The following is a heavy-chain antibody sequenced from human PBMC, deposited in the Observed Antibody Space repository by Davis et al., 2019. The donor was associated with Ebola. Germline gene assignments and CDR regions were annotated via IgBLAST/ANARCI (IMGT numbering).Heavy chain of an antibody. CDR1: RFIFSNYG. CDR2: IAFDGNKK. J-gene: IGHJ4*02. CDR3: AKEIQYYDLLTGYFKSPGYLEY. Sequence: GGSLRLSCAASRFIFSNYGMHWVRQAPGKGLQWVAVIAFDGNKKYYGDSVKGRFTISRDNSENTLYLQMNSLRAEDTAVYYCAKEIQYYDLLTGYFKSPGYLEYWGQGTLVTVSS. D-gene: IGHD3-9*01. V-gene: IGHV3-30*18.